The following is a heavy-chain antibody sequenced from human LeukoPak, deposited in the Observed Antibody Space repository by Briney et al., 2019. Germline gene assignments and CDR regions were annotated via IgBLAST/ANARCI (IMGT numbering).Heavy chain of an antibody. V-gene: IGHV1-69*05. J-gene: IGHJ5*02. CDR1: GGTFSSYA. Sequence: SVTVSFKASGGTFSSYAISWVRQAPGQGLEWMGGIIPIFGTANYAQKFQGRVTITTDESTSTAYMELSSLRSEDTAVYYCARRAGSGSYWSLYNWFDPWGQGTLVTVSS. D-gene: IGHD3-10*01. CDR3: ARRAGSGSYWSLYNWFDP. CDR2: IIPIFGTA.